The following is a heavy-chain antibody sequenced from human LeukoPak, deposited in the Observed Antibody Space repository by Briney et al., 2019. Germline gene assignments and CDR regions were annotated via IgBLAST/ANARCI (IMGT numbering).Heavy chain of an antibody. CDR2: ISISGTTL. Sequence: GGSLRLSCAASGFTFSSYSMNWVRQAPGKGLEWVSSISISGTTLYYADSVKGRFTISRDNAKNSLSLQMNSLRAEDTAVYYCARARLSSTGGDDWGQGTLVTVSS. CDR3: ARARLSSTGGDD. V-gene: IGHV3-48*04. D-gene: IGHD3-16*01. CDR1: GFTFSSYS. J-gene: IGHJ4*02.